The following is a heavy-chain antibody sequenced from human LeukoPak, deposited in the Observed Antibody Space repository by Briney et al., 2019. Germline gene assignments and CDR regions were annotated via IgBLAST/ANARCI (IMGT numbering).Heavy chain of an antibody. CDR3: AKAEGYDILTGLDY. CDR1: GFTFSSYA. J-gene: IGHJ4*02. CDR2: IGASGGST. Sequence: PGGSLRLSCATSGFTFSSYAMSWVRQAPGKGLEWVSDIGASGGSTYYADSVKGRFTISRDNSKNTLYLQMNSLRTEDTAVYYCAKAEGYDILTGLDYWGQGTLVTVSP. D-gene: IGHD3-9*01. V-gene: IGHV3-23*01.